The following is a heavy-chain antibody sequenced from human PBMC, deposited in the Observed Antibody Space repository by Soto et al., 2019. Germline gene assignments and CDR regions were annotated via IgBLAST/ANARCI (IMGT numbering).Heavy chain of an antibody. J-gene: IGHJ3*02. CDR2: IKQDGSKK. D-gene: IGHD6-13*01. CDR3: ARAVSPGSSSLYLDAFDI. CDR1: GFTLSMYW. V-gene: IGHV3-7*05. Sequence: EVQLEESGGGLVQPGGSLRLSCAASGFTLSMYWMTWVRQAPGRGLEWVANIKQDGSKKSYLDSVRGRFTISRDNVRNSLYLQMDSLRAEDTALYYCARAVSPGSSSLYLDAFDIWGQGTMVIVSS.